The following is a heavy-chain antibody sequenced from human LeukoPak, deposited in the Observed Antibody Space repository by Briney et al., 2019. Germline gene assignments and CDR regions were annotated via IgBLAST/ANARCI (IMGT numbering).Heavy chain of an antibody. CDR3: ARNPWFGELSWFDP. CDR2: IYSGGST. Sequence: GGSLRLPCAASGFTVSSNYMRWPRQSPGKGLERVSGIYSGGSTYYAVSMKGRFNISRDNSKNMLSLQMNSLRAEDTAVYYCARNPWFGELSWFDPWGPGTLVTVSS. CDR1: GFTVSSNY. J-gene: IGHJ5*02. D-gene: IGHD3-10*01. V-gene: IGHV3-66*01.